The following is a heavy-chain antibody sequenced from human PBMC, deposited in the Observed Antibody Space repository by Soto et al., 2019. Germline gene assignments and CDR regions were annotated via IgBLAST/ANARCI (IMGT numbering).Heavy chain of an antibody. J-gene: IGHJ5*02. D-gene: IGHD3-10*01. V-gene: IGHV3-33*01. CDR2: IWYDGTST. CDR3: ARNVGSSGSSRRFDN. CDR1: GFTLSNYG. Sequence: QVQLVESGGGVVQPGRSLTLSCVASGFTLSNYGMHWVRQAPGKGLEWVAVIWYDGTSTYSADSGKGRFSISRVNSKNTLSLQMSSLRAEATAVYYCARNVGSSGSSRRFDNWGQGTLVTVSS.